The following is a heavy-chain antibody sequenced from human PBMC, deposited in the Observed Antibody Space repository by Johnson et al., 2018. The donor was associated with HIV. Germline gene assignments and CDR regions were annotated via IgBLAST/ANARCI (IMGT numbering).Heavy chain of an antibody. Sequence: VPLVESGGGVVQPGRSLRLSCAASGFTFSSYGMHWVRQAPGKGLEWVAVISYDGSNKYYADSVKGRFTISRDNSKNTLYLQMNSLRAEDTAVYYCAKSSVTDAFDIWGQGTMVTVSS. CDR3: AKSSVTDAFDI. CDR1: GFTFSSYG. J-gene: IGHJ3*02. V-gene: IGHV3-30*18. CDR2: ISYDGSNK. D-gene: IGHD6-19*01.